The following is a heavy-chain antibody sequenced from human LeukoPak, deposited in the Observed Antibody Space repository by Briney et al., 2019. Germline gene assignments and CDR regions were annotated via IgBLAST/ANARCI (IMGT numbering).Heavy chain of an antibody. D-gene: IGHD3-3*01. V-gene: IGHV3-23*01. Sequence: GGSLRLSCAASGFTFSSYAMSWVRQAPGKGLERVSAISGSGGSTYYADSVKGRFAISRDNSKNTLYLQMNSLRAEDTAVYYCAKRSGYLFDYWGQGTLVTVSS. CDR2: ISGSGGST. CDR3: AKRSGYLFDY. J-gene: IGHJ4*02. CDR1: GFTFSSYA.